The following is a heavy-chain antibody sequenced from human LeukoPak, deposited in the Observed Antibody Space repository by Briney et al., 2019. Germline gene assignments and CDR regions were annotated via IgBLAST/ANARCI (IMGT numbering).Heavy chain of an antibody. J-gene: IGHJ4*02. V-gene: IGHV1-69*05. CDR3: ARAGYYYDSSGYYHFDY. CDR1: GGTFSSYA. CDR2: IIPIFGTA. D-gene: IGHD3-22*01. Sequence: SVKVSCKASGGTFSSYAISWVRQASGQGLEWMGGIIPIFGTANYAQKFQGRVTITTDESTSTAYMGLSSLRSEDTAVYYCARAGYYYDSSGYYHFDYWGQGTLVTVSS.